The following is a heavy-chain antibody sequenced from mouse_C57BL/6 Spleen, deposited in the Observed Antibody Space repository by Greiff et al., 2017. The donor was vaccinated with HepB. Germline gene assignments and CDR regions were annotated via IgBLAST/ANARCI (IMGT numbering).Heavy chain of an antibody. J-gene: IGHJ4*01. CDR2: IYPGSGST. CDR3: ARSDSSGVIYYYAMDY. CDR1: GYTFTSYW. D-gene: IGHD3-2*02. Sequence: VKLQQPGAELVKPGASVKMSCKASGYTFTSYWITWVKQRPGQGLEWIGDIYPGSGSTNYNEKFKSKATLTVDTSSSTAYMQLSSLTSEDSAVYYCARSDSSGVIYYYAMDYWGQGTSVTVSS. V-gene: IGHV1-55*01.